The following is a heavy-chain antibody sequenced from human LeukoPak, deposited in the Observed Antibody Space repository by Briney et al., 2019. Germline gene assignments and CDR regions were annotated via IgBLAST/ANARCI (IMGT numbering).Heavy chain of an antibody. CDR1: GGSFSDYF. CDR2: ISHSGST. J-gene: IGHJ4*02. V-gene: IGHV4-34*01. D-gene: IGHD3-22*01. CDR3: VTYYYGSSAPKRNY. Sequence: PSEALSLTCAVYGGSFSDYFWSWIRQPPGKGLEWIGEISHSGSTTYNPSLRSRVTISGDTSKKQFSLKLSSVTAADTAVYYCVTYYYGSSAPKRNYWGQGILVTVSS.